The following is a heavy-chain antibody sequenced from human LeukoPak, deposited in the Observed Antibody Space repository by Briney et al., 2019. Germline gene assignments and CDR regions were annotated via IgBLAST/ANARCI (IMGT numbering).Heavy chain of an antibody. CDR1: GFTFSTYA. CDR2: LSGSGDVT. J-gene: IGHJ3*02. D-gene: IGHD3-22*01. Sequence: GGSLRISCAASGFTFSTYAMSWVRQAPGKGLEWVSTLSGSGDVTYYADSVKGRFTISRDNSKNTLYLQMNNLRAEDTAVYYCAKDSSYYYHTSGDAFDIWGQGTMVTVSS. V-gene: IGHV3-23*01. CDR3: AKDSSYYYHTSGDAFDI.